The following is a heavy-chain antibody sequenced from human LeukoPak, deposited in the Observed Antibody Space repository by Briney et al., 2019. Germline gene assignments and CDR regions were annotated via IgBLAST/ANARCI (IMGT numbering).Heavy chain of an antibody. D-gene: IGHD3-9*01. V-gene: IGHV3-15*01. CDR3: AYDILTAYDY. Sequence: GGSLRLSCSASGFTFSNAWMNWVRQAPGKGLEWVGRIKRKTDGGTTDYAAPVKGRFTISRDDSKKMLYLQMNSLKTEDTAVYYCAYDILTAYDYWGQGTLVTVSS. CDR2: IKRKTDGGTT. J-gene: IGHJ4*02. CDR1: GFTFSNAW.